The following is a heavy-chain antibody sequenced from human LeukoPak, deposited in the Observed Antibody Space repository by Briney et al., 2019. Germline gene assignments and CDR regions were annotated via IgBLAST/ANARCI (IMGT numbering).Heavy chain of an antibody. CDR2: IYYSGST. CDR3: ARDQIVVVPAAMGYYYGMDV. V-gene: IGHV4-59*01. D-gene: IGHD2-2*01. Sequence: PSETLSLTCTVSGGSISSYYWSWIRQPPGKGLEWIGYIYYSGSTNYNPSLKSRVTISVDTSKNQFSLKLSSVTAADTAVYYCARDQIVVVPAAMGYYYGMDVWGQGTTVTVSS. CDR1: GGSISSYY. J-gene: IGHJ6*02.